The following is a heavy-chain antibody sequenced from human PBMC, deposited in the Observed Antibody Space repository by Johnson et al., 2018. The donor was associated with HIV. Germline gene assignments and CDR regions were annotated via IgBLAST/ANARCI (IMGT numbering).Heavy chain of an antibody. D-gene: IGHD1-26*01. CDR2: IFTVGDV. Sequence: VQLVESGGGLAQPGGSLRLSCAASGITVSSNYMSWVRQAPGKGLEWVSVIFTVGDVYYADSVKGRFTISRDNSKNTLYLQMNSLRAEDTAVYYCARSLGVVGAIGKGAFDIWGQGTMVTVSS. CDR3: ARSLGVVGAIGKGAFDI. CDR1: GITVSSNY. J-gene: IGHJ3*02. V-gene: IGHV3-66*02.